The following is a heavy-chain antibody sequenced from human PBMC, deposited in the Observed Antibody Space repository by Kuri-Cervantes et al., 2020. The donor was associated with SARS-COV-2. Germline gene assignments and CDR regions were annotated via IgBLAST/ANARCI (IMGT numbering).Heavy chain of an antibody. Sequence: GESLKISCAASGFTFSSYGMHWVRQAPGKGLEWVAVIWYDGSNKYYADSVKGRFTISRDNSKNTLYLQMNSLRAEDTAVYYCARAKYCSSTSCPARRGMDVWGQGTTVTVSS. V-gene: IGHV3-33*01. CDR2: IWYDGSNK. CDR3: ARAKYCSSTSCPARRGMDV. D-gene: IGHD2-2*01. CDR1: GFTFSSYG. J-gene: IGHJ6*02.